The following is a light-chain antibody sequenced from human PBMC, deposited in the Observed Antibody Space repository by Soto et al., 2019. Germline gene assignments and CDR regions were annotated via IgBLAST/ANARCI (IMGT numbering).Light chain of an antibody. Sequence: QSVLTQPPSVSVAPGQKVTISCSGSSSNIGNNFVSWYQQFPGTAPKLLIYDNNKRPSGIPDRFSGSKSGTSATLGITGLQTGDEADYYCGTWDSSVSAPYVFGTGTKVTVL. V-gene: IGLV1-51*01. CDR2: DNN. CDR1: SSNIGNNF. J-gene: IGLJ1*01. CDR3: GTWDSSVSAPYV.